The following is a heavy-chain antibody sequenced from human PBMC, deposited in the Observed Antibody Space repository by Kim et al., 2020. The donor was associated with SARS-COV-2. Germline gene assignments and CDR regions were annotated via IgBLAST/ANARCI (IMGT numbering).Heavy chain of an antibody. J-gene: IGHJ1*01. D-gene: IGHD6-13*01. V-gene: IGHV3-23*01. Sequence: ADAVKSRLTSSRDNSKSTLFLQLNSLRVEDTAVYYCAKDRDSASWYGYFQSWGQGTLVTVSS. CDR3: AKDRDSASWYGYFQS.